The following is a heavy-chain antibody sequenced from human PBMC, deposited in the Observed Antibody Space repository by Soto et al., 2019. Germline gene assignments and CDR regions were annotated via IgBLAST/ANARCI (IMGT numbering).Heavy chain of an antibody. Sequence: GGSLRLSCAASGFTFSSYAMSWVRQAPGKGLEWVSAIGGSGGSTYYADSVKGRFTISRDNSKNTLYLQMNSLRAEDTAVYYCATYSGNYERYGVYYGMDVWGQGTTVTVSS. CDR3: ATYSGNYERYGVYYGMDV. CDR1: GFTFSSYA. CDR2: IGGSGGST. V-gene: IGHV3-23*01. D-gene: IGHD1-26*01. J-gene: IGHJ6*02.